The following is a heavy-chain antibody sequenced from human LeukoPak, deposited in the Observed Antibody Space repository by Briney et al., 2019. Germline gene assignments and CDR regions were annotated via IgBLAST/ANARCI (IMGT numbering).Heavy chain of an antibody. Sequence: SETLSLTCAVYGGSFSGYYWSWIRQPPGKGLEWIGEINHSGSTNYNPSLKSRVTISVDTSKNQFSLKLSSVTAADTAVYCCARGHPARRWAAAGWFDPWGQGTLVTVSS. CDR2: INHSGST. CDR3: ARGHPARRWAAAGWFDP. CDR1: GGSFSGYY. V-gene: IGHV4-34*01. J-gene: IGHJ5*02. D-gene: IGHD6-13*01.